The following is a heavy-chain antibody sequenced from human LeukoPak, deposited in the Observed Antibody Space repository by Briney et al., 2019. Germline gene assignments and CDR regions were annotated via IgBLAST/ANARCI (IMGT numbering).Heavy chain of an antibody. D-gene: IGHD6-19*01. J-gene: IGHJ4*02. CDR3: ARRADSSGWYYFDY. CDR2: IYYSGSI. V-gene: IGHV4-39*01. CDR1: GGSISSSSYY. Sequence: PSETLSLTCTVSGGSISSSSYYWGWIRQPPGKGLEWIGSIYYSGSIYYNPSLKSRVTISVDTSKNQFSLKLSSVTAADTAVYYCARRADSSGWYYFDYWGQGTLVTVSS.